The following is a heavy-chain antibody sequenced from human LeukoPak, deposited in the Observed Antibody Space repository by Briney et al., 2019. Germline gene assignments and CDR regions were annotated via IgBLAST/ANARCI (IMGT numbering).Heavy chain of an antibody. CDR1: GGSFSGYY. D-gene: IGHD1-1*01. Sequence: SGTLSLTCAVYGGSFSGYYWRWIRQPPGKGLEWIGEINHSGSTNYNPSLKSRVTISVDTSKNQLSLKMSSVTAADTAVYYCTITTGTTLGLMDYWGQGTLVTVSS. CDR2: INHSGST. V-gene: IGHV4-34*01. J-gene: IGHJ4*02. CDR3: TITTGTTLGLMDY.